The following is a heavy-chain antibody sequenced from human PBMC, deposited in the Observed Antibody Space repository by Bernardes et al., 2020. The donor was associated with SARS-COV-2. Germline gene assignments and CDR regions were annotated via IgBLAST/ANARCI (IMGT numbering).Heavy chain of an antibody. J-gene: IGHJ4*02. Sequence: SGSTLLKPTQTLTLTCTFSGFSLNTSGMCVSWIRQPPGKALEWLARLDWDDDKYYSTSLKTRLTISKDTSKNQVVLTMTNMDPVDTATYYCARARIAVALDYWGQGTLVTVSS. CDR2: LDWDDDK. CDR3: ARARIAVALDY. V-gene: IGHV2-70*11. CDR1: GFSLNTSGMC. D-gene: IGHD6-19*01.